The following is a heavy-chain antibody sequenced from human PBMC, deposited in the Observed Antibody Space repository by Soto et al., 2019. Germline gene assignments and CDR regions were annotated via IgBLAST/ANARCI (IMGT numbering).Heavy chain of an antibody. V-gene: IGHV4-39*01. CDR2: IYYSGST. CDR1: GGSISSSSYY. Sequence: SETLTLTCTVSGGSISSSSYYWGWIRQPPGKGLEWIGSIYYSGSTYYNPSLKSRVTISVDTSKNQFSLKLSSVTAADTAVYYCVGCELDMPSTSCYAASWGQGTLVTVSS. CDR3: VGCELDMPSTSCYAAS. J-gene: IGHJ5*02. D-gene: IGHD2-2*01.